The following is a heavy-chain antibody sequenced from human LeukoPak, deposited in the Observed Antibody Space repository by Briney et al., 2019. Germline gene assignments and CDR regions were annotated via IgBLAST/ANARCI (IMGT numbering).Heavy chain of an antibody. V-gene: IGHV4-59*01. CDR1: GGSISSYY. Sequence: SETLSLTCTVSGGSISSYYWRWIRQPPGKGLEWIGYIYYSGSTNYNPSLKSRVTISVDTSKNQFSLKLSSVTAADTAVYYCARIYSSSWYPFGFDYWGQGTLVTVSS. CDR2: IYYSGST. J-gene: IGHJ4*02. D-gene: IGHD6-13*01. CDR3: ARIYSSSWYPFGFDY.